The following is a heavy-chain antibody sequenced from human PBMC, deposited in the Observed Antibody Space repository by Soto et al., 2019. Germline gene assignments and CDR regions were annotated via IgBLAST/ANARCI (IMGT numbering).Heavy chain of an antibody. D-gene: IGHD5-18*01. CDR1: GYSISTYW. CDR2: VKQDGSEE. CDR3: AALDTAMVKTAGY. J-gene: IGHJ4*02. V-gene: IGHV3-7*01. Sequence: EVQLVESGGGLVQPGGSLRLSCAASGYSISTYWMSWVRQAPGNGLEWVANVKQDGSEEYYVDSVKGRFTISRDNPKNSLYLQMNSLRAEDTAVYYCAALDTAMVKTAGYWGQGTLVTVSS.